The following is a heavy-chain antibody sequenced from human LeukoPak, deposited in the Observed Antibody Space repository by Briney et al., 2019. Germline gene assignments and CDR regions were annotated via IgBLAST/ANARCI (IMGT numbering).Heavy chain of an antibody. CDR1: GGSFIAYY. CDR2: INHRGDT. D-gene: IGHD1-1*01. Sequence: SETLSLTCAVYGGSFIAYYGSWVRQSPGKGLEWIAEINHRGDTNYNPSVKSRVTISVDTSKNQFSLKVTSLTAADTAIYYCARGPTISETAYFDYWGQGTLVTVSS. CDR3: ARGPTISETAYFDY. J-gene: IGHJ4*02. V-gene: IGHV4-34*01.